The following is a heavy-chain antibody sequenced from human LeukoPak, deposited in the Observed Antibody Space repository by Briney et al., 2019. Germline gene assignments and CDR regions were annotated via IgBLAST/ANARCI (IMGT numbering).Heavy chain of an antibody. CDR3: ARDLALWFGELPRDWYFDL. V-gene: IGHV4-61*01. D-gene: IGHD3-10*01. J-gene: IGHJ2*01. CDR2: IYYSGST. CDR1: GGSISSGSYY. Sequence: SETLSLTCTVSGGSISSGSYYWSWIRQPPGKGLEWIGYIYYSGSTNYNPSLKSRVTISVDTSKNQFSLKLSSVTAADTAVYYCARDLALWFGELPRDWYFDLWGRGTLVTVSS.